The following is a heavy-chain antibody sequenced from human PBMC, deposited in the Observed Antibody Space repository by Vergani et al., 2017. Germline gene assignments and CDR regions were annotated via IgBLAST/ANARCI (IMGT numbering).Heavy chain of an antibody. Sequence: QVQLVESGGGVVQPGRSLRLSCAASGFTFSSYGLHWVRHAPGKGFEWVAVMWYDGSNKYYADSVKGRFTISRDSSKNTLYLQMNGLRAEDTAVYYCARGAGYCSSTSCPPTLRHYYYYIDVWGKGTTVTVSS. CDR2: MWYDGSNK. CDR3: ARGAGYCSSTSCPPTLRHYYYYIDV. D-gene: IGHD2-2*01. V-gene: IGHV3-33*01. CDR1: GFTFSSYG. J-gene: IGHJ6*03.